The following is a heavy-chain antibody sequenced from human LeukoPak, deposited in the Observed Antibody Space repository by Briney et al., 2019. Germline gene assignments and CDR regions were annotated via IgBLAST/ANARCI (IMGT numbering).Heavy chain of an antibody. V-gene: IGHV3-7*01. CDR2: IKQDGSER. D-gene: IGHD3-10*01. CDR3: ARAGSHWHYVY. CDR1: GFTFSGFS. J-gene: IGHJ4*02. Sequence: GGSLRLSCAASGFTFSGFSMSWVRQSPTKGLEWVANIKQDGSERYYVDSVKGRFTISRDNAKNSLTLQMNNLRVEDTAVYYCARAGSHWHYVYWGQGTVVTVSS.